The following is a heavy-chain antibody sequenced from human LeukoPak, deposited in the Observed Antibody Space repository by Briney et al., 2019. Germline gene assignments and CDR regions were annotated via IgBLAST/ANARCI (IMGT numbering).Heavy chain of an antibody. CDR3: ASSSGNFDY. D-gene: IGHD1-26*01. Sequence: QPSETLSLTCTVSGGSISSYYWSWIRQPPGKGLEWIGYIYYSGSTNYNPSLKSRVTISVDTSKNQFSLKLSSVTAADTAVYYCASSSGNFDYWGQGTLVTVSS. CDR1: GGSISSYY. CDR2: IYYSGST. V-gene: IGHV4-59*08. J-gene: IGHJ4*02.